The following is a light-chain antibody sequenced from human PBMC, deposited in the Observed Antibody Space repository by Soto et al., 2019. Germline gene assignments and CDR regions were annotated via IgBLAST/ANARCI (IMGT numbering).Light chain of an antibody. CDR1: ESVSRN. Sequence: VVMTHSPSTLSVSPLERATLSFMSSESVSRNLAWYQQKPGQAPRLLIYDASTRATGIPDRFSGGGSGTEFTLTISSLQSEDFVVYYCQQYNSWPPITFGQGTRLEIK. V-gene: IGKV3-15*01. CDR2: DAS. J-gene: IGKJ5*01. CDR3: QQYNSWPPIT.